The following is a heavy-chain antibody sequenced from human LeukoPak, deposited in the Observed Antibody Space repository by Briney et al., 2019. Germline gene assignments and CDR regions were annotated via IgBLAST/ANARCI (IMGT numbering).Heavy chain of an antibody. Sequence: GGCLRLSCVASGFTFSTHAMSWVRLAPGKELEWVSAIGGNDGTTYYADSVKGRFTISRDNSKDTLYLQMSSLRVEDTATYYCAKRDSSGSYPYYFDYWGQGTLVTVSS. CDR2: IGGNDGTT. CDR3: AKRDSSGSYPYYFDY. D-gene: IGHD3-22*01. V-gene: IGHV3-23*01. CDR1: GFTFSTHA. J-gene: IGHJ4*02.